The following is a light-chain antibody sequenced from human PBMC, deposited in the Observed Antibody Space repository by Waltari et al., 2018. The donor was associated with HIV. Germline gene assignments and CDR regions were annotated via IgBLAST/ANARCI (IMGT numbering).Light chain of an antibody. V-gene: IGLV1-51*01. CDR2: DNQ. CDR1: TSNIGEAC. J-gene: IGLJ2*01. CDR3: GTWSRSLRGAV. Sequence: QSVLTQPPSVSAPPRQRVTISCSTSTSNIGEACVSWYPLPPGAAPKPVIYDNQNRPSGIPGRFSGSKPGTSATLAITGLQTGDEGVYFCGTWSRSLRGAVFGAGTKLTVL.